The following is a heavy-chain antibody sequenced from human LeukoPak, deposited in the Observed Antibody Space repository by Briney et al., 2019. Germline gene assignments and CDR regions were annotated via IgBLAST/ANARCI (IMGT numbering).Heavy chain of an antibody. V-gene: IGHV1-2*02. CDR1: GYTFTGYY. CDR2: INPNSGGT. Sequence: ASVKVSCKASGYTFTGYYMHWVRQAPGQGLEWMGWINPNSGGTNYAQKFQGRVTMTRDTSISTAYMELSRLRSDDTAVYYCARNQYYYDTTMSNWFDPWGQGTLATVSS. CDR3: ARNQYYYDTTMSNWFDP. D-gene: IGHD3-22*01. J-gene: IGHJ5*02.